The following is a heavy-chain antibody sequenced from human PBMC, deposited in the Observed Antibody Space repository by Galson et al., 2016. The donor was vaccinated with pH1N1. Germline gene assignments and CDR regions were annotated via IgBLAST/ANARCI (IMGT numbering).Heavy chain of an antibody. CDR2: IKEDGSET. V-gene: IGHV3-7*01. Sequence: SLRLSCAASGFTFGNYWMHWVRQVPGKGLEWVANIKEDGSETYYVDSVRGRFTISRDNGKNSLYLQMNSLRDEDTALYYCARAIGSRSAYWGQGTLVTVSS. J-gene: IGHJ4*02. D-gene: IGHD3-16*02. CDR3: ARAIGSRSAY. CDR1: GFTFGNYW.